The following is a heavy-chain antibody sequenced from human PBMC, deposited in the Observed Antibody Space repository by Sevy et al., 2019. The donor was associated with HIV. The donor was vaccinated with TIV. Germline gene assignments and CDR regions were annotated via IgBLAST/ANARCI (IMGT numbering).Heavy chain of an antibody. V-gene: IGHV3-23*01. D-gene: IGHD3-10*01. CDR1: GFTFNNYA. CDR3: ARVPGAPYCYMDV. CDR2: ISDSGGST. J-gene: IGHJ6*03. Sequence: GGSLRLSCAASGFTFNNYAMSWARQAPGKGPEWVAFISDSGGSTQYADSVKGRFTISRDNSMNTLYLQLSNLSVGDTALYYCARVPGAPYCYMDVWGKGTTVTVSS.